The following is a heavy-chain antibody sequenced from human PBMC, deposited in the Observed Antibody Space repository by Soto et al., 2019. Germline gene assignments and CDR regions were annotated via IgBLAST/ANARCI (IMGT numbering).Heavy chain of an antibody. V-gene: IGHV4-4*02. CDR1: GGSISSSNW. Sequence: QVQLQESGPGLVKPSGTLSLTCAVSGGSISSSNWWSWVRQPPGKGLEWIEEIYHSGSTNYNPSPKSRVTISVDESKTQFCLKRRSVTAADSAVYYCARVSGSYYSGMDVWGQGTTVTVSS. D-gene: IGHD1-26*01. J-gene: IGHJ6*02. CDR2: IYHSGST. CDR3: ARVSGSYYSGMDV.